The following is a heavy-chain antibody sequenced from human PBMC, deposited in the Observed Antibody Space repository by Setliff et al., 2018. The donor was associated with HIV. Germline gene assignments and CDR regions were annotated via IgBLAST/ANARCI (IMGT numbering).Heavy chain of an antibody. V-gene: IGHV4-59*11. CDR1: GASMRGHY. J-gene: IGHJ4*02. CDR3: ARGSSNTWYYYFDS. Sequence: SETLSLTCTVSGASMRGHYWNWIRQPPGKGLEWIGYVCDSGSTNYNPSLEGRVTMSLDTSKNQFSLKLSSVTAADTAVYYCARGSSNTWYYYFDSWGQGALVTVSS. D-gene: IGHD6-13*01. CDR2: VCDSGST.